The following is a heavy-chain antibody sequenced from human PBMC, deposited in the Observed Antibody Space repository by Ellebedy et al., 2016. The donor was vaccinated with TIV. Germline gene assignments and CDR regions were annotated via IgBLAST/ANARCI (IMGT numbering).Heavy chain of an antibody. CDR3: VRGQSSGVGAHY. D-gene: IGHD1-26*01. CDR1: GFTFSSHW. V-gene: IGHV3-74*01. J-gene: IGHJ4*02. CDR2: INSDGSST. Sequence: PGGSLRPSCPASGFTFSSHWMHWVRQAPGQGLVWVSRINSDGSSTSYADSVKGRFTISRDNAKNTLYLQMNSLRAEDTAVYYCVRGQSSGVGAHYWGQGTRVTVSS.